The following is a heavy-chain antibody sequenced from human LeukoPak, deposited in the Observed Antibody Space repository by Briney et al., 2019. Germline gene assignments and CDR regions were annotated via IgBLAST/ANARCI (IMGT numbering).Heavy chain of an antibody. CDR1: GYTFTSYG. J-gene: IGHJ4*02. CDR2: ISAYNGNT. Sequence: ASVKVSCKASGYTFTSYGISWVRQAPGQGLEWMGWISAYNGNTDYKLQGRVTMTTDTSTSTAYMEVRSLRSDDTAVYYCARGGPFPSGSSSREYYLDYWGQGTLVTVSS. V-gene: IGHV1-18*01. D-gene: IGHD6-6*01. CDR3: ARGGPFPSGSSSREYYLDY.